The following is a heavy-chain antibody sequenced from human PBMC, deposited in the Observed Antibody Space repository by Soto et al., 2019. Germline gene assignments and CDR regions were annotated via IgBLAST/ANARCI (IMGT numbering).Heavy chain of an antibody. CDR3: AREARYSGSYFFDY. CDR1: GFTFSSYY. Sequence: GGCMRISSAASGFTFSSYYMHWVRKVTGKGLEWVSAIGTAGDPYYPGSVKGRFTISRENAKNSLYLQMNSLRAGDTAVYYCAREARYSGSYFFDYWGQGTLVTGSS. D-gene: IGHD1-26*01. CDR2: IGTAGDP. V-gene: IGHV3-13*05. J-gene: IGHJ4*02.